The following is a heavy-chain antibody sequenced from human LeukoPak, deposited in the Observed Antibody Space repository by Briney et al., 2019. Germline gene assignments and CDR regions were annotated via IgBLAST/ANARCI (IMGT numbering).Heavy chain of an antibody. V-gene: IGHV4-30-4*01. CDR2: IYYSGST. Sequence: SETLSLTCTVSGGSISSGNYYWSWIRQPPGKGLEWIGYIYYSGSTYYNPSLKSRVTISVDTSKNQFSLKLSSVTAADTAVYYCASPSDSGYDWRYAFDIWGQGTMVTVSS. J-gene: IGHJ3*02. CDR3: ASPSDSGYDWRYAFDI. D-gene: IGHD5-12*01. CDR1: GGSISSGNYY.